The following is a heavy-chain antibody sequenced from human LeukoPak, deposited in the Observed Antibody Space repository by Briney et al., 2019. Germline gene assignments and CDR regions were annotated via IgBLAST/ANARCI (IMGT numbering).Heavy chain of an antibody. CDR1: GGSISSHY. D-gene: IGHD3-10*01. J-gene: IGHJ4*02. Sequence: SETLSLTCSVSGGSISSHYWSWIRQPPGKGLEWIGYISYSGSTNYNPSLKSRVTISVDTSRNQLSLKLSSVTAADTAMYYCARGRLGGSGSYYNVLDYWGQGTLVTVSS. CDR3: ARGRLGGSGSYYNVLDY. CDR2: ISYSGST. V-gene: IGHV4-59*11.